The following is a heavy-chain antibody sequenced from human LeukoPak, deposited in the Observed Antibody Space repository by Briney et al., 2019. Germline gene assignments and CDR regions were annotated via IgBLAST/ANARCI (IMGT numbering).Heavy chain of an antibody. CDR2: ISYDGSNK. D-gene: IGHD3-3*01. V-gene: IGHV3-30-3*01. CDR1: GFTFSSYA. Sequence: PGRSLRLSCAASGFTFSSYAMHWVRQAPGKGLEWVAVISYDGSNKYYADSVKGRFTISRDNSKNTLYLQMNSLRAEDTAIYYCAKDRAAHYDFWSGYQMDVWGRGSTVTVSS. CDR3: AKDRAAHYDFWSGYQMDV. J-gene: IGHJ6*02.